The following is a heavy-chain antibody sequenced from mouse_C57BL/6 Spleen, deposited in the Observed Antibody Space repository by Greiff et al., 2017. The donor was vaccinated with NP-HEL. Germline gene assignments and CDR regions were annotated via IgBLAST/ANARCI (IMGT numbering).Heavy chain of an antibody. CDR3: AGDYGWYFDV. D-gene: IGHD2-4*01. V-gene: IGHV1-22*01. CDR1: GYTFTDYN. J-gene: IGHJ1*03. Sequence: EVQLQESGPELVKPGASVKMSCKASGYTFTDYNMHWVKQSHGKSLEWIGYINPNNGGTSYNQKFKGKATLTVNKSSSTAYMELRSLTSEDSAVYYCAGDYGWYFDVWGTGTTVTVSS. CDR2: INPNNGGT.